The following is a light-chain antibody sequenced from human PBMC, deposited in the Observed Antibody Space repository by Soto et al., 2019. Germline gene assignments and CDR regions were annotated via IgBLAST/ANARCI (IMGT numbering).Light chain of an antibody. CDR3: SSYTTSNTPLYV. V-gene: IGLV2-14*03. J-gene: IGLJ1*01. CDR2: DGN. CDR1: SSDVAAYNY. Sequence: QSALTQPASVSGSPGQSITISCTGTSSDVAAYNYVSWFQHHAGKAPKLMLYDGNNRPSGVSNRFSGSKSGNTASLTISGLQVEDESDYYCSSYTTSNTPLYVFGTGTKLTVL.